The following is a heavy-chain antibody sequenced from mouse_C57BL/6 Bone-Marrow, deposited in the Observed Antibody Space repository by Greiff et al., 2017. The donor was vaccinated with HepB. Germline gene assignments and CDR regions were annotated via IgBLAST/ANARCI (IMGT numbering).Heavy chain of an antibody. V-gene: IGHV1-82*01. CDR2: IYPGDGDT. Sequence: VQLQQSGPELVKPGASVKISCKASGYAFSSSWMNWVKQRPGKGLEWIGRIYPGDGDTNYNGKFKGKATLTADKSSSTAYMQRSSLTSEDSAVYFCARDYGSSWFAYWGQGTLVTVSA. CDR3: ARDYGSSWFAY. CDR1: GYAFSSSW. D-gene: IGHD1-1*01. J-gene: IGHJ3*01.